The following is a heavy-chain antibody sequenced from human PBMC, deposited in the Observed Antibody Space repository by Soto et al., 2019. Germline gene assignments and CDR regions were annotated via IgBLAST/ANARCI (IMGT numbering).Heavy chain of an antibody. V-gene: IGHV1-8*01. CDR3: ARVKSSSSWYIQLAAFDI. Sequence: ASVKVSCKASGYTFTSYDINWVRQATGQGLEWMGWMNPNSGNTGYAQKFQGRVTMTRNTSISTAYMELSSLRSEDTAVYYCARVKSSSSWYIQLAAFDIWGQGTMVTVSS. CDR2: MNPNSGNT. J-gene: IGHJ3*02. D-gene: IGHD6-13*01. CDR1: GYTFTSYD.